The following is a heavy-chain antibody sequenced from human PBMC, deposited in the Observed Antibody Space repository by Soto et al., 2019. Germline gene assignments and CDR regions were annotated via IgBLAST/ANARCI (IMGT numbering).Heavy chain of an antibody. CDR3: ARVSSLYCTNGVCYTIPDYYYYGMDV. Sequence: GGSLRLSCAASGFTFSSYGMHWVRQAPGKGLEWVAVIWYDGSNKYYADSVKGRFTISRDNSKNTLYLQMNSLRAEDTAVYYCARVSSLYCTNGVCYTIPDYYYYGMDVWGQGTTVTVSS. D-gene: IGHD2-8*01. CDR1: GFTFSSYG. CDR2: IWYDGSNK. V-gene: IGHV3-33*01. J-gene: IGHJ6*02.